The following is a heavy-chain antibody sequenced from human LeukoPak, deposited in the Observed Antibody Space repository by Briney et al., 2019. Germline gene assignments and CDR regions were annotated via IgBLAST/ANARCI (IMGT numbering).Heavy chain of an antibody. J-gene: IGHJ4*02. CDR2: IKGDGSEK. Sequence: GGSLRLSCAASGFTFSSYWMSWVRQAPGKGLEWVANIKGDGSEKYYVDSVKGRFSISRDNAKNFLYLQVNSLRADDTAVYYCARARLSFTRGIGANYFDYWGQGTPVTVSS. CDR3: ARARLSFTRGIGANYFDY. V-gene: IGHV3-7*01. D-gene: IGHD2-15*01. CDR1: GFTFSSYW.